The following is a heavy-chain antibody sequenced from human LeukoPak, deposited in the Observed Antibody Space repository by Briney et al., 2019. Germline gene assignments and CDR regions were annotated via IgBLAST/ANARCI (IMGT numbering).Heavy chain of an antibody. CDR1: GYTFTSYG. CDR2: ISAYNGNT. D-gene: IGHD6-13*01. CDR3: AREYSSSWRAEYFQH. J-gene: IGHJ1*01. Sequence: GASVKVSCKASGYTFTSYGISWVRQAPGQGLEWMGWISAYNGNTNYAQKLQGRVTMTTDTSTSTAYMELRSLRSDDTAVYYCAREYSSSWRAEYFQHWGQGTLVTVSS. V-gene: IGHV1-18*01.